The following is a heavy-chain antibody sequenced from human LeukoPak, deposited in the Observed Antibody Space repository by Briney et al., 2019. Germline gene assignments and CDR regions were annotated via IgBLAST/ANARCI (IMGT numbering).Heavy chain of an antibody. D-gene: IGHD2-2*01. J-gene: IGHJ4*02. CDR3: ARHLYCSSTSCSYFDY. V-gene: IGHV4-4*09. Sequence: SETLSLTCTVSGGSISSYYWSWIRQPPGKGLEWIGYIYTSGSTNYNASLKSRVTISVDTSKNQFSLKLSSVTAADTAVYYCARHLYCSSTSCSYFDYWGQGTLVTVSS. CDR2: IYTSGST. CDR1: GGSISSYY.